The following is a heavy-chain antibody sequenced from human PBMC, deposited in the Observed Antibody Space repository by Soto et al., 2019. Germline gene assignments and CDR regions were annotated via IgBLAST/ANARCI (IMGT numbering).Heavy chain of an antibody. J-gene: IGHJ5*02. V-gene: IGHV1-8*01. CDR3: ARMETFGSLNWLDP. D-gene: IGHD3-16*01. CDR1: GYSFTNND. CDR2: MNPGSGDT. Sequence: ASVKVSCKASGYSFTNNDVSWVRQATGQGLEWMGWMNPGSGDTGYAQKFQGRVTMTRDISIATAYMELSSLRSDDTAIYYCARMETFGSLNWLDPWGQGTPVTVSS.